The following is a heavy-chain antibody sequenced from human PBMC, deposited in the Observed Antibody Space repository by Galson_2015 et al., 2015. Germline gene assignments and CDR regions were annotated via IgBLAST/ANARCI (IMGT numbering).Heavy chain of an antibody. CDR1: GFTFSSYA. J-gene: IGHJ4*02. CDR2: ISYDGSNK. Sequence: SLRLSCAASGFTFSSYAMHWVRQAPGKGLEWVAVISYDGSNKYYADSVKGRFTISRDNSKNTLYLQMNSLRAEDTAVYYCARDWASLAAAGIFDYWGQGTLVTVSS. CDR3: ARDWASLAAAGIFDY. D-gene: IGHD6-13*01. V-gene: IGHV3-30-3*01.